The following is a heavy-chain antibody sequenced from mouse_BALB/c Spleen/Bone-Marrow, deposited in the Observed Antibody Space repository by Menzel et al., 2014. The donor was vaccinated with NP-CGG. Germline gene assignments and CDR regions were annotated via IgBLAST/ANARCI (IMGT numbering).Heavy chain of an antibody. D-gene: IGHD1-1*02. CDR3: ARGGHYGPSYAMDY. CDR1: GYRFTDYN. CDR2: IYPYNGGT. J-gene: IGHJ4*01. V-gene: IGHV1S29*02. Sequence: EVQLQQSGPELVKPGASVKISCKASGYRFTDYNMHWVKQSHGKSLEWIGYIYPYNGGTGYNQKFKSKATLTVNNSSSTAYMELRSLTSEDSAVYYCARGGHYGPSYAMDYWSQGTSVTVSS.